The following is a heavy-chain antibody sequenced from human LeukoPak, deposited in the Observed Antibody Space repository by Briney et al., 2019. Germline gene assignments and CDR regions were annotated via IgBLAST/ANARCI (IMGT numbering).Heavy chain of an antibody. CDR2: ISSSSSYI. CDR3: AXGKSTIFGAQXXYFDY. V-gene: IGHV3-21*01. Sequence: PGGSLRLSCAASGFTFSSYSMNWVRQAPGKGLEWVSSISSSSSYIYYADSVKGRFTISRANAKNSLYLQMNSLRAEDTAVYYCAXGKSTIFGAQXXYFDYWGQXTLVXXSS. D-gene: IGHD3-3*01. J-gene: IGHJ4*02. CDR1: GFTFSSYS.